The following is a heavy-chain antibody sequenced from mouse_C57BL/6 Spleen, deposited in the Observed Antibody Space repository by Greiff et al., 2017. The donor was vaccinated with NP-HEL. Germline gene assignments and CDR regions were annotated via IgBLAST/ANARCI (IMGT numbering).Heavy chain of an antibody. D-gene: IGHD1-1*01. Sequence: EVHLVESGPGLVKPSQSLSLTCSVTGYSITSGYYWNWIRQFPGNKLEWMGYISYDGSNNYNPSLKNRISITRDTSKNQFFLKLNSVTTEDTATYYCARDQLRRPFDYWGQGTTLTVSS. V-gene: IGHV3-6*01. CDR1: GYSITSGYY. J-gene: IGHJ2*01. CDR2: ISYDGSN. CDR3: ARDQLRRPFDY.